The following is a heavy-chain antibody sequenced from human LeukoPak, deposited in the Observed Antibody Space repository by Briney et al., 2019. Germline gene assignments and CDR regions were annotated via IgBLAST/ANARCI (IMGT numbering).Heavy chain of an antibody. CDR1: GFSVRSSY. D-gene: IGHD1-26*01. V-gene: IGHV3-53*01. CDR3: ARGGATKTFDY. CDR2: IYTSDST. Sequence: GGSLRLSCEASGFSVRSSYMSWVRQAPGKGLEWVSVIYTSDSTHYADSVKGRFIISRDNSRNTLYLQMNSLRAEDTAVYYCARGGATKTFDYWGQGTLVSVSS. J-gene: IGHJ4*02.